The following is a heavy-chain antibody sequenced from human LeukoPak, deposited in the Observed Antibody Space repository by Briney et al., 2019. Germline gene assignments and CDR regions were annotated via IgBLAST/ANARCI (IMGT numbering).Heavy chain of an antibody. D-gene: IGHD3-22*01. Sequence: HPGGSLRLSCAASGFTFSSYNMNWVRQAPGKGLEWVAVISYDGSNKYYADSVKGRFTISRDNSKNTLYLQMNSLRAEDTAVYYCARGSRGVSGYSDYWGQGTLVTVSS. CDR3: ARGSRGVSGYSDY. CDR2: ISYDGSNK. J-gene: IGHJ4*02. CDR1: GFTFSSYN. V-gene: IGHV3-30*03.